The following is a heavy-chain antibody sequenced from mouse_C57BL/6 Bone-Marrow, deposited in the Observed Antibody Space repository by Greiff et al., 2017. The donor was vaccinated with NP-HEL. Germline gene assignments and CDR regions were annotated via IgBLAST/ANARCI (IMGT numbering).Heavy chain of an antibody. V-gene: IGHV8-8*01. Sequence: QVTLNESGPGILQPSQTLSLTCSFSGFSLSTFGMGVGWIRQPSGKGLEWLAHIWWDDDKYYNPALKSRPTISKNTSKNQVFLKIANVDTADTAAYYCARIWDYSVGFAYWGQGTLVTVSA. CDR3: ARIWDYSVGFAY. J-gene: IGHJ3*01. D-gene: IGHD1-1*01. CDR1: GFSLSTFGMG. CDR2: IWWDDDK.